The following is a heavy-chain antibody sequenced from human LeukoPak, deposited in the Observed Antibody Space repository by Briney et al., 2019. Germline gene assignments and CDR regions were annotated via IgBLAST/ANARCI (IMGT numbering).Heavy chain of an antibody. J-gene: IGHJ6*03. CDR1: GFTFSSYG. CDR2: IRYDGSNK. D-gene: IGHD6-13*01. V-gene: IGHV3-30*02. Sequence: PGGSLRLSCAASGFTFSSYGMHWVRQAPGKGLEWVAFIRYDGSNKYYADSVKGRFTISRDNSKNTLYLQMNSLRAEDTAVYYCARGRIAAASKTYYYYYMDVWGKGTTVTVSS. CDR3: ARGRIAAASKTYYYYYMDV.